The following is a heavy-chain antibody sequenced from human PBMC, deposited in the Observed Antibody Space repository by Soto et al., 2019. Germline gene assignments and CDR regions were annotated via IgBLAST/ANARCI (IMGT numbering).Heavy chain of an antibody. V-gene: IGHV4-4*07. Sequence: SDTLSLTFTFSWASIICFYWSWIRKSSWKGLEWIVRIYATGTTDYNPSLKSRVMMSVDTSKKQFSLKLRSVTAADTAVYYCVRDGTKTLRDWFNPWGQGISVTVSS. CDR1: WASIICFY. J-gene: IGHJ5*02. CDR3: VRDGTKTLRDWFNP. D-gene: IGHD1-1*01. CDR2: IYATGTT.